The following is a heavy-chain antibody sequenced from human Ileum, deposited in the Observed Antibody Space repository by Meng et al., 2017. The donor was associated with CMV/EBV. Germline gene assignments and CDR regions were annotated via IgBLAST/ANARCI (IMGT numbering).Heavy chain of an antibody. CDR2: ITSAGGII. Sequence: SGLTVRSFGMSGVRQAPGKGLEWVAVITSAGGIIYYAESVKGRFTISRDNSKNTLYLQMNTLRAEDTAVYYCAKGHRTSRNNPFDYWGQGTLVTVSS. V-gene: IGHV3-23*01. J-gene: IGHJ4*02. D-gene: IGHD1/OR15-1a*01. CDR3: AKGHRTSRNNPFDY. CDR1: GLTVRSFG.